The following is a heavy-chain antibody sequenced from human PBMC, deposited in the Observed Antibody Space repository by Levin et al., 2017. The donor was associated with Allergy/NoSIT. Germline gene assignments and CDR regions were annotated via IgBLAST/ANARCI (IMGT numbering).Heavy chain of an antibody. V-gene: IGHV4-30-2*01. J-gene: IGHJ4*02. CDR2: IYDSENT. Sequence: SETLSLTCAVSGGSISSGGYSWNWIRQPPGKGLEWIGYIYDSENTYYNPSLKSRVTISVDRSKNQFSLKLSSVTDADAAVYYCARNGGGYGAPVFDYWGQGTRVTVFS. D-gene: IGHD1-26*01. CDR3: ARNGGGYGAPVFDY. CDR1: GGSISSGGYS.